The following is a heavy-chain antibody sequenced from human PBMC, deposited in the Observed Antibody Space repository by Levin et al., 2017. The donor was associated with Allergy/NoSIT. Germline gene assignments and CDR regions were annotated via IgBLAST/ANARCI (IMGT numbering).Heavy chain of an antibody. Sequence: LSLTCAASGFIFSSYDMNWVRQAPGRGLEWLSFITTSSRTIYYADSVKGRFTISRDNAKNSLYLQLNSLRAEDTAVYYCVRDRMGGAFDFWGQGTMVTVS. CDR3: VRDRMGGAFDF. D-gene: IGHD3-16*01. CDR1: GFIFSSYD. CDR2: ITTSSRTI. J-gene: IGHJ3*01. V-gene: IGHV3-48*01.